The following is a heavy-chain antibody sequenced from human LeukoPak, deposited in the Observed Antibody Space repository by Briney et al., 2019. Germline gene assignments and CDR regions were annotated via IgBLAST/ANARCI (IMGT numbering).Heavy chain of an antibody. V-gene: IGHV3-23*01. CDR3: ARDGLYYYYMDV. J-gene: IGHJ6*03. CDR2: ISGSGGST. CDR1: GFTFSSYA. Sequence: GGSLRLSCAASGFTFSSYAMSWVRQAPGKGLEWVSAISGSGGSTYYADSVKGRFTISRDNSKNTLYLQMNSLRAEDTAVYYCARDGLYYYYMDVWGKGTTVTVSS.